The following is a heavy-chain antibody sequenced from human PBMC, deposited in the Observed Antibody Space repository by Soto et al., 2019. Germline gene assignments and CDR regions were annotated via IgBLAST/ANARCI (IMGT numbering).Heavy chain of an antibody. CDR1: GGSISSYY. CDR3: ARDVVGYSSTSPY. V-gene: IGHV4-59*01. J-gene: IGHJ4*02. D-gene: IGHD6-13*01. Sequence: PSETLSLTCTVSGGSISSYYWSWIRQPPGKGLGWIGYIYSSGSTNYNPSLKSRVTMSVDTSKNQISLKLSSVTAADTAVYYCARDVVGYSSTSPYWGQGTLVTVSS. CDR2: IYSSGST.